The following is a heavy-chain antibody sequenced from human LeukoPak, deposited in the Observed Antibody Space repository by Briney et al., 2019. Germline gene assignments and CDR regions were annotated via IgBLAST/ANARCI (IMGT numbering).Heavy chain of an antibody. J-gene: IGHJ6*03. V-gene: IGHV1-46*01. CDR3: ARGRVNYDILTGYYGYYYMDV. Sequence: GASVKVSCKASGYTFTSYYMHWVRQAPGQGLEWMGIINPSGGSTSYAQKFQGRVTMTRDMSTSTVYMELSSLRSEDTAVYYCARGRVNYDILTGYYGYYYMDVWGKGTTVTISS. CDR1: GYTFTSYY. D-gene: IGHD3-9*01. CDR2: INPSGGST.